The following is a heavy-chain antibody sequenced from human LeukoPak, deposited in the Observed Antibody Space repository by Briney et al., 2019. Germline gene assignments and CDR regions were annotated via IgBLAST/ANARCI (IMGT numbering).Heavy chain of an antibody. J-gene: IGHJ4*02. Sequence: ASVKVSSKASAYTYTGYYMHWVRQAPGQGLEWMGWINPNSGGTNYAQKFQGRVTMTRDTSISTAYMELSRLRSDDTAVYYCARRGVSSSWYALDYWGQGTLVTVSS. CDR3: ARRGVSSSWYALDY. V-gene: IGHV1-2*02. CDR2: INPNSGGT. CDR1: AYTYTGYY. D-gene: IGHD6-13*01.